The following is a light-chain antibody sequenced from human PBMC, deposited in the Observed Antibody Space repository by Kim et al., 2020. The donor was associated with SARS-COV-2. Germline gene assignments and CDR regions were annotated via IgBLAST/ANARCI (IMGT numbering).Light chain of an antibody. CDR2: SDS. CDR1: NIASKS. Sequence: APGKTARITCGGNNIASKSVHWYQQNPGQAPVLVIYSDSDRPSGIPERFSGSNSGNTAALTISRVEAGDEADYYCQVWDSSGDYVVFGGGTKLTVL. CDR3: QVWDSSGDYVV. J-gene: IGLJ2*01. V-gene: IGLV3-21*04.